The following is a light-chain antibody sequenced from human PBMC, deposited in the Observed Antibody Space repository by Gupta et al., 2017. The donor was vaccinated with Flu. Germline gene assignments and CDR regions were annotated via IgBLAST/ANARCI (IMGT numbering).Light chain of an antibody. CDR1: RDISNW. Sequence: DIQMTQSPSSVSASVGDRVTITCRASRDISNWLVWYQQKPGKAPKLLIYAASNLQSWVLSRFSGSGSGTDFTLTINSLQPEDFATYYCQQSNSFPFTFGPGTKVDIK. CDR3: QQSNSFPFT. J-gene: IGKJ3*01. CDR2: AAS. V-gene: IGKV1-12*01.